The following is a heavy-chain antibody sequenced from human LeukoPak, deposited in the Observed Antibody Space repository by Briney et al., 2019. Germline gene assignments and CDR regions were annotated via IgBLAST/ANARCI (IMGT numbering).Heavy chain of an antibody. D-gene: IGHD3-9*01. CDR2: IYTSGST. CDR3: ARSHYDILTGYWNDAFDI. Sequence: KPSETLSLTCTVSGGSISSYYWSWIRQPAGKGLEWIGRIYTSGSTNYNPSLKSRVTMSVDTSKNQLSLELSSVTAADTAVYYCARSHYDILTGYWNDAFDIWGQGTMVTVSS. J-gene: IGHJ3*02. CDR1: GGSISSYY. V-gene: IGHV4-4*07.